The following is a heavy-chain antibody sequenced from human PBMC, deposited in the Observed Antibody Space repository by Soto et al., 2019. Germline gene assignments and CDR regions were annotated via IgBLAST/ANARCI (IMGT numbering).Heavy chain of an antibody. Sequence: QMQLVQSGAEVKKPGASVKVSCKASGYTFTSYDINWVRQATGQGLEWMGWMNPNSGNTGYAQKFQGRVTMTRNTSISTAYMELSSLRSEDTAVYYCARTRWFGELLWGWFDPWGQGTLVTVSS. CDR3: ARTRWFGELLWGWFDP. CDR1: GYTFTSYD. V-gene: IGHV1-8*01. CDR2: MNPNSGNT. J-gene: IGHJ5*02. D-gene: IGHD3-10*01.